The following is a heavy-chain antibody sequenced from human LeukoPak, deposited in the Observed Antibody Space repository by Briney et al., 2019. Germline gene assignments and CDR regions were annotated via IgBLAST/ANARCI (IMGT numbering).Heavy chain of an antibody. J-gene: IGHJ4*02. CDR1: GYTFTSYD. Sequence: ASVKVSCKASGYTFTSYDINWVRQATGQGLEWMGWMNPNSDNIGYAQKFQGRVTMIRDTSISTAYMELSSLRSEDTAVYYCARGNYDGYYFDSWGQGTLVTVFS. V-gene: IGHV1-8*02. CDR2: MNPNSDNI. CDR3: ARGNYDGYYFDS. D-gene: IGHD4-23*01.